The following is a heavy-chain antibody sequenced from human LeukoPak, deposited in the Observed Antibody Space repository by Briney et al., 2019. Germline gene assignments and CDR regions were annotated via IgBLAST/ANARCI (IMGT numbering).Heavy chain of an antibody. D-gene: IGHD4-17*01. Sequence: GASLRLSCAASGFTFSSYGMHWVRQAPGKGLEWVAVISYDGSNKYYADSVKGRFTISRDNSKNTLYLQMNSLRAEDTAVYYCAKDRGDYTGGAFDYWGQGTLVTVSA. CDR1: GFTFSSYG. CDR3: AKDRGDYTGGAFDY. J-gene: IGHJ4*02. V-gene: IGHV3-30*18. CDR2: ISYDGSNK.